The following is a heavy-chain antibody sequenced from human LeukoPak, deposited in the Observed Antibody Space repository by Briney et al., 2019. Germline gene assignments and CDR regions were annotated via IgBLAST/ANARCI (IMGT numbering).Heavy chain of an antibody. CDR1: GVSFSGYC. CDR3: ARGGILTGYYKRPFDY. Sequence: SETLSLTCAVYGVSFSGYCWSRIRQPPGKGLEWIGEINHSGSTNYNPSLKSRVTISVDTSKNQFSLKLSSVTAADTAVYYCARGGILTGYYKRPFDYWGQGTLVTVSS. V-gene: IGHV4-34*01. J-gene: IGHJ4*02. D-gene: IGHD3-9*01. CDR2: INHSGST.